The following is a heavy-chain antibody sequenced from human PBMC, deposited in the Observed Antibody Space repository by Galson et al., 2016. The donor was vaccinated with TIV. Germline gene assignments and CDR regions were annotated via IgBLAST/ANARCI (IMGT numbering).Heavy chain of an antibody. CDR2: INHFRSS. J-gene: IGHJ6*03. CDR3: ARVQWGRSLVSYYYHLDV. V-gene: IGHV4-34*01. D-gene: IGHD5/OR15-5a*01. Sequence: SETLSLTCGVYGGSVSGYYWGWFRQPPGKGLEWIGEINHFRSSNYNPSLKSRLTISIDTPKKQFSLRLRSVTAADTAVYYCARVQWGRSLVSYYYHLDVWGKGTTVIVSS. CDR1: GGSVSGYY.